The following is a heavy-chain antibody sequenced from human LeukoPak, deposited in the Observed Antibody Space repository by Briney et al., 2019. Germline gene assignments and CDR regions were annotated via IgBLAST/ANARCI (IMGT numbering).Heavy chain of an antibody. D-gene: IGHD5-24*01. CDR3: ARHVIGRWPGDDYSYYVDV. CDR1: GGSFSGYH. Sequence: PSETLSLTCAVYGGSFSGYHWSWIRQPPGKGLEWIGEIDRYGSTNYIPSLKSRVTISLDTSKNQFSLKLSSMTAADTGVYYCARHVIGRWPGDDYSYYVDVWGKGTTVTISS. CDR2: IDRYGST. V-gene: IGHV4-34*01. J-gene: IGHJ6*03.